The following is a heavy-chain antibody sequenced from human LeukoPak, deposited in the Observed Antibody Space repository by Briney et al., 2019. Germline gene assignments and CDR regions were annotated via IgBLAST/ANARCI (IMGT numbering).Heavy chain of an antibody. D-gene: IGHD6-13*01. V-gene: IGHV6-1*01. CDR1: GDSVSSNSAA. CDR3: GRDISAGIGH. CDR2: TFYRSKWCN. Sequence: SQTLSLTCALSGDSVSSNSAAWNWIRQSPSRGLEWLGRTFYRSKWCNEHAVSVKSRITISPDTSKNQVSLLLNSVTPEDTAAYYCGRDISAGIGHWGQGILVTVSS. J-gene: IGHJ4*02.